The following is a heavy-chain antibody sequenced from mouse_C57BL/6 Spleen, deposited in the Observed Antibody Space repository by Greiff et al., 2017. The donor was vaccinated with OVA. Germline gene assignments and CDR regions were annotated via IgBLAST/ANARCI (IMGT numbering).Heavy chain of an antibody. CDR2: ISSGGSYT. CDR1: GFTFSSYG. J-gene: IGHJ4*01. Sequence: EVQLVESGGDLVKPGGSLKLSCAASGFTFSSYGMSWVRQTPDKRLEWVATISSGGSYTYYPDSVKGRFTISRDNAKNTLYLQMSSLESEDTAMYYCARDYDYPYYAMDYWGQGTSVTDSS. CDR3: ARDYDYPYYAMDY. V-gene: IGHV5-6*01. D-gene: IGHD2-4*01.